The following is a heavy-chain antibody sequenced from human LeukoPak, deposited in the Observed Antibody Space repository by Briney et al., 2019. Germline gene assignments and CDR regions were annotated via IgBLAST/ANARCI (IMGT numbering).Heavy chain of an antibody. CDR1: GFTFSNYA. J-gene: IGHJ4*02. V-gene: IGHV3-33*01. CDR2: IWYDGSNK. D-gene: IGHD4-17*01. Sequence: GRSLRLSCAASGFTFSNYAMHWVRQAPGKGLEWMAVIWYDGSNKYYADSVKGRFTISGDNSKNTLYLQMNSLRAEDTAVYYCARDIYFYGDYVIDYWGQGTLVTVSS. CDR3: ARDIYFYGDYVIDY.